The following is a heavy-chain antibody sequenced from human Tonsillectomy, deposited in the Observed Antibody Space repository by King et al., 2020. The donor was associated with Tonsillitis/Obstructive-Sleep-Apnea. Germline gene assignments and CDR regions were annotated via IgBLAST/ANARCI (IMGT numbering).Heavy chain of an antibody. V-gene: IGHV3-33*01. J-gene: IGHJ6*02. CDR1: GFTFSSFV. D-gene: IGHD2-21*01. CDR2: IWYGGTNE. CDR3: ARGLGNIVGNGMDV. Sequence: VQLVETGGGVVQTGRSLRLSCEASGFTFSSFVMHWVRQDPGKGLEWVAVIWYGGTNEYYVDSVKGRFTVSRDNSKKTLFLQMNSLRVDDTGVYYCARGLGNIVGNGMDVWGQGTTVTVSS.